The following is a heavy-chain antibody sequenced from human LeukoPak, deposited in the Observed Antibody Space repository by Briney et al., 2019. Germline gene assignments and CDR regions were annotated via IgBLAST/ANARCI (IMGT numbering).Heavy chain of an antibody. J-gene: IGHJ4*02. D-gene: IGHD2-2*01. CDR1: GLTFSNAW. Sequence: PGGSLRLSCAASGLTFSNAWMSWVRQAPGKGLEWVGRIKSKTDGGTTDYAAPVKGRFTISRDDSKNTLYLQMNSLKTEDTAVYYCTSDSNPHIVVVPAATDYWGQGTLVTVSS. V-gene: IGHV3-15*01. CDR2: IKSKTDGGTT. CDR3: TSDSNPHIVVVPAATDY.